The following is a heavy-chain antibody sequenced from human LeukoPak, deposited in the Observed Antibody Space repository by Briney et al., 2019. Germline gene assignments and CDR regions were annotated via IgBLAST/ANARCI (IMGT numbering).Heavy chain of an antibody. CDR1: GFTFSSYA. CDR2: ISVAAGST. CDR3: AKVVVVPAATTKTYYFDF. V-gene: IGHV3-23*01. D-gene: IGHD2-2*01. J-gene: IGHJ4*02. Sequence: GGSLRLSCAASGFTFSSYAMTWVRQAPGKGLEWVPGISVAAGSTYYADSVKGRFTIFRDNSKNTLYLQMNSLRAEDTAVYYCAKVVVVPAATTKTYYFDFWGQGTLVTVSS.